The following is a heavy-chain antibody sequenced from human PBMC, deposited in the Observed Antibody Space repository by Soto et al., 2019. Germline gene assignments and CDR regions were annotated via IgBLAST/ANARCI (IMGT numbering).Heavy chain of an antibody. Sequence: PVGSLRLSCAASGFRFSANWMSWVRQAPGKALEWVAKINQDGNKKYYVDSVKGRFTISRDNADKSLYMQMNSLSPEDTAVYYSVRDPDSLPGLDFHLCGQGTIVTVS. CDR3: VRDPDSLPGLDFHL. V-gene: IGHV3-7*01. J-gene: IGHJ3*01. CDR1: GFRFSANW. CDR2: INQDGNKK.